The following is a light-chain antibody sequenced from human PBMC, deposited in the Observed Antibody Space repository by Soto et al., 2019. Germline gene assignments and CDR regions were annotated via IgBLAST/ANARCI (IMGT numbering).Light chain of an antibody. Sequence: DIQMTQSPSSLSASVGDRVTVTCRASQSINTYLNWYQQKPGKAPKLLIYAASSLQSGVPSRFSGGGSRTEFTLTISSLQAEDFATYYCQQSYRSPYTFGQGTKLEIK. CDR2: AAS. V-gene: IGKV1-39*01. J-gene: IGKJ2*01. CDR1: QSINTY. CDR3: QQSYRSPYT.